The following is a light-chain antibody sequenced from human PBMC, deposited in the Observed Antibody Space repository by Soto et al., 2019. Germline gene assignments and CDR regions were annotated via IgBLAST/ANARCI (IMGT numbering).Light chain of an antibody. CDR3: QQYNTWWK. Sequence: EIVMTQSPATLSVSPGERATLSCRASQSVSSNLAWYQHKPGQAPRLLIYGASTRATGIPARCSGSGSGTEFTLTSSSLQSEDFALYYCQQYNTWWKFGQGTKV. V-gene: IGKV3-15*01. CDR2: GAS. CDR1: QSVSSN. J-gene: IGKJ1*01.